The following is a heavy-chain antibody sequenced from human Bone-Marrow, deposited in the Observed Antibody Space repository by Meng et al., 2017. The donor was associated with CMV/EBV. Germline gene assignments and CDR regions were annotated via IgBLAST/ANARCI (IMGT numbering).Heavy chain of an antibody. J-gene: IGHJ6*02. Sequence: ASVTVSCKASGYTFTSYYMHWVRQAPGQGLEWMGIINPSGGSTSYAQKFQGRVTMTRDTSTSTVYMELSSLRSEDTAVYYCARERMGSYYYYGMDVWGQGTTVTVSS. CDR2: INPSGGST. D-gene: IGHD2-15*01. CDR3: ARERMGSYYYYGMDV. V-gene: IGHV1-46*01. CDR1: GYTFTSYY.